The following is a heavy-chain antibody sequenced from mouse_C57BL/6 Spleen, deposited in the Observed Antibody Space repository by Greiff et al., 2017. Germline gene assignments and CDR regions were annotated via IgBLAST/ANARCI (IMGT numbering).Heavy chain of an antibody. CDR1: GYTFTDYE. CDR3: TQREEDYGNRDY. V-gene: IGHV1-15*01. D-gene: IGHD2-1*01. J-gene: IGHJ2*01. CDR2: IDPETGGT. Sequence: QVHVKQSGAELVRPGASVTLSCKASGYTFTDYEMHWVKQTPVHGLEWIGAIDPETGGTAYNQKFKGKAILTADKSSSTAYMELRSLTSEDSAVYYCTQREEDYGNRDYWGQGTTLTVSS.